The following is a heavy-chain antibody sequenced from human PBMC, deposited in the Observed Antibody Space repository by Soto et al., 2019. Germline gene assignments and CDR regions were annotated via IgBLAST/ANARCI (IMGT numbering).Heavy chain of an antibody. V-gene: IGHV3-53*02. CDR2: IFGGGST. CDR3: ARDLPGYSSSWPRE. D-gene: IGHD6-13*01. CDR1: GFTVSNNY. Sequence: EVQLVETGGGLIQPGGSLRLSCAASGFTVSNNYMSWVRQAPGKGLEWVSVIFGGGSTYYADSVKGRFTISRDNSKNTLYLQMNSLRAEDTAVYYCARDLPGYSSSWPREWGQGTLVTVSS. J-gene: IGHJ4*02.